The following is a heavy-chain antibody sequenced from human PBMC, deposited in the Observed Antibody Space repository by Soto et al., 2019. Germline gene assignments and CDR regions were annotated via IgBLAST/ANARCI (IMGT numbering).Heavy chain of an antibody. J-gene: IGHJ6*03. CDR2: ISWNSATI. CDR3: AKVAVTGPLFYYSYIDV. D-gene: IGHD2-15*01. Sequence: EVQLVESGGGLVQPGRTLRLSCAASGFTFGDYAMHWVRQAPGKGLEWVSGISWNSATIAYADSVKGRFTISRNNAQKSLYLQMKALPTDDTALYYCAKVAVTGPLFYYSYIDVWGQGTTVTVSS. V-gene: IGHV3-9*01. CDR1: GFTFGDYA.